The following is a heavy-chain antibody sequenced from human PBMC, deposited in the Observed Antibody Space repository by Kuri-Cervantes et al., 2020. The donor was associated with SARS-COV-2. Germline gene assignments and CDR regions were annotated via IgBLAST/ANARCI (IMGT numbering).Heavy chain of an antibody. CDR2: ISNGSYIT. V-gene: IGHV3-23*01. CDR1: GFTFDDYA. J-gene: IGHJ6*04. Sequence: GESLKISCAASGFTFDDYAMHWVRQAPGKGLEWVAAISNGSYITHHADSVKGRFTISRDDSMNTLHLQMDSLRGEDTAVYYCARSGSRSSSYVSRLDVWGKGTTVTVSS. CDR3: ARSGSRSSSYVSRLDV. D-gene: IGHD3-16*01.